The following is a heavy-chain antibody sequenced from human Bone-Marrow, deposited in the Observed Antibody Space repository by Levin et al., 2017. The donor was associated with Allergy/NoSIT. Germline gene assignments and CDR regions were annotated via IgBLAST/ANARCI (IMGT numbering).Heavy chain of an antibody. CDR3: AAGGLGDNYGCAFDF. D-gene: IGHD3-10*01. Sequence: TGGSLRLSCAASGFTVSSNYMSWVRQAPGKGLEWVSLIYSGGTTCYADSVKGRFTISRDNSKNTLFLQMDSLRAEDTAVYYCAAGGLGDNYGCAFDFWGHGTLVTVSS. J-gene: IGHJ4*01. V-gene: IGHV3-53*01. CDR1: GFTVSSNY. CDR2: IYSGGTT.